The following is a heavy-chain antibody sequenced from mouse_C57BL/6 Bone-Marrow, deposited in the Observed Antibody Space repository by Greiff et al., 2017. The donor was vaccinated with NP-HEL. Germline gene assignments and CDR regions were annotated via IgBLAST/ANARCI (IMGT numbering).Heavy chain of an antibody. CDR1: GYTFTSYW. CDR3: AREGGIICLDY. J-gene: IGHJ2*01. CDR2: IHPNSGST. Sequence: QVQLQQPGAELVKPGASVKLSCKASGYTFTSYWMHWVKQRPGQGLEWIGMIHPNSGSTNYNEKFKSKATLTVDKSSSTAYMQLSSLTSEDSAVYYWAREGGIICLDYWGQGTTLTVSS. V-gene: IGHV1-64*01.